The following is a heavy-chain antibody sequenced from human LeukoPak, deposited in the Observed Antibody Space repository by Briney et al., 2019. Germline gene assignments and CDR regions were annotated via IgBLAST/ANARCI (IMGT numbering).Heavy chain of an antibody. J-gene: IGHJ4*02. V-gene: IGHV4-59*01. Sequence: SETLSLTCTVSSGSISGYYWNWIRQPPGKGLEWIGYIYYSGSTNYNPSLQRRVTISVDTSKNQFSLKLTSVTAADTAVYFCARGYSSRLIHYWGQGTLVTVSS. CDR3: ARGYSSRLIHY. D-gene: IGHD6-13*01. CDR2: IYYSGST. CDR1: SGSISGYY.